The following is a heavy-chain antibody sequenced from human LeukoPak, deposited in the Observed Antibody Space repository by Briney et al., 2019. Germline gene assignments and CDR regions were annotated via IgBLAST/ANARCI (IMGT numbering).Heavy chain of an antibody. CDR2: INPNSGGT. CDR3: ARAQGSYYHVDF. Sequence: GASVKVSCKASGYTFTSYGISWVRQAPGQGLEWMGCINPNSGGTKYAQKFQGRVTMTRDTSISTAYMELSSLRSDDTAVFYCARAQGSYYHVDFWGQGTLVTVSS. J-gene: IGHJ4*02. D-gene: IGHD1-26*01. V-gene: IGHV1-2*02. CDR1: GYTFTSYG.